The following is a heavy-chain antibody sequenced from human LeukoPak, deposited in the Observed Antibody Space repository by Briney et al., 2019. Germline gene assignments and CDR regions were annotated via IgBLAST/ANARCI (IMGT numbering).Heavy chain of an antibody. CDR2: INPNNGGT. D-gene: IGHD2-21*02. CDR3: ASTYCGGDCPGHFGGY. V-gene: IGHV1-2*06. J-gene: IGHJ4*02. CDR1: GYTFTGYY. Sequence: ASVKVSCKASGYTFTGYYMHWVRQAPGQGLEWMGRINPNNGGTNYAQKFQGRVTMTRDTSISTAYMELSRLRSDDTAVYYCASTYCGGDCPGHFGGYWGQGTLVTVSS.